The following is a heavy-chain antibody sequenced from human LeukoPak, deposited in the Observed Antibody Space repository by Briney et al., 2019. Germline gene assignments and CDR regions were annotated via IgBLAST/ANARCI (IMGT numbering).Heavy chain of an antibody. CDR2: IYPGDSDT. CDR1: GYSFTSYW. D-gene: IGHD5-24*01. Sequence: GESLKISCKGSGYSFTSYWIGWVRQMPGKGLEWMGIIYPGDSDTRYSPSLQGQVTISADKSISTAYLQWSSLKASDTAMYYCARLGYRRDGYNFLDYWGQGTLVTVSS. CDR3: ARLGYRRDGYNFLDY. J-gene: IGHJ4*02. V-gene: IGHV5-51*01.